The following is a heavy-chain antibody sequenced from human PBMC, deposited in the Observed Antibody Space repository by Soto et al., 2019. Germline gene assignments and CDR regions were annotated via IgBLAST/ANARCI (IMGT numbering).Heavy chain of an antibody. CDR1: GYTFTSYT. CDR2: INAGNGNT. D-gene: IGHD1-26*01. J-gene: IGHJ4*02. Sequence: QVQLVQSGAEVKKPGASVKVSCKASGYTFTSYTIHRVRQAPGQRLEWMGWINAGNGNTKYSQNFQGRVTITRDTSASTAYMELSSLRSEDTAMYYCARRLGGSSQNWGQGTLVTVSS. V-gene: IGHV1-3*01. CDR3: ARRLGGSSQN.